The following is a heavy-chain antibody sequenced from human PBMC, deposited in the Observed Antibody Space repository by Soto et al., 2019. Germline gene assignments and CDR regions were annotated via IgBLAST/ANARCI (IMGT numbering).Heavy chain of an antibody. J-gene: IGHJ6*02. Sequence: GGSLRLSCAASGFTFSSYAMSWVRQAPGKGLEWVSAISGSGGSTYYADSVKGRFTISRDNSKNTLYLQMNSLRAEDTAVYYCAKDRYCSSTSCYGGSDYYRGIAVWGPGTTVTVS. CDR1: GFTFSSYA. D-gene: IGHD2-2*01. CDR2: ISGSGGST. V-gene: IGHV3-23*01. CDR3: AKDRYCSSTSCYGGSDYYRGIAV.